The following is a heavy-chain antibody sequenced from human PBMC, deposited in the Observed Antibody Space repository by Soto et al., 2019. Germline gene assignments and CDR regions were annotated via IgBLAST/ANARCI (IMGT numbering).Heavy chain of an antibody. CDR3: AKDEGRFLRNYFNYGIDV. CDR1: GFDFSDHG. J-gene: IGHJ6*02. CDR2: ISYDGTAK. Sequence: GGSLRLSCAASGFDFSDHGMHWVRQAPGEGLEWVTVISYDGTAKYYKESVKGRFTTSRDNSKKTLYLQIDSLRVEDTAVYYCAKDEGRFLRNYFNYGIDVWGLGTPVTVSS. D-gene: IGHD3-3*01. V-gene: IGHV3-33*03.